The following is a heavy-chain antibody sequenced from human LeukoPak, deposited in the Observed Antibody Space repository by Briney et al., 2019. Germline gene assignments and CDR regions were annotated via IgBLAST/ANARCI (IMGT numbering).Heavy chain of an antibody. D-gene: IGHD6-13*01. CDR3: ARSGIAAADNWFDP. CDR1: GYTFTSYG. Sequence: ASVKVSCKASGYTFTSYGIIWVRQAPGQGLEWMGWISAYNGNTNYAQKLQGRVTMTTDTSTSTAYMELRSLRSDDTAVYYCARSGIAAADNWFDPWGQGTLVTVSS. V-gene: IGHV1-18*01. J-gene: IGHJ5*02. CDR2: ISAYNGNT.